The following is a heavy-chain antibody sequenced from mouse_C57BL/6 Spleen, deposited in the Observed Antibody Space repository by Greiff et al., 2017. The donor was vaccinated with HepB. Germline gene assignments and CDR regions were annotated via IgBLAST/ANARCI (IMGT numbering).Heavy chain of an antibody. CDR3: ARRDYGSSYPTYWYFDV. V-gene: IGHV5-17*01. CDR2: ISSGSSTI. D-gene: IGHD1-1*01. CDR1: GFTFSDYG. J-gene: IGHJ1*03. Sequence: EVHLVESGGGLVKPGGSLKLSCAASGFTFSDYGMHWVRQAPEKGLEWVAYISSGSSTIYYADTVKGRFTISRDNAKNTLFLQMTSLRSEDTAMYYCARRDYGSSYPTYWYFDVWGTGTTVTVSS.